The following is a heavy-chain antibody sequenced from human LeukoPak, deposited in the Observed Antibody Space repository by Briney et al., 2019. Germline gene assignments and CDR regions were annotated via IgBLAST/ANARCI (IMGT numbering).Heavy chain of an antibody. V-gene: IGHV3-74*01. CDR2: INRDGGGT. CDR3: ARVAYGDYGVFDY. J-gene: IGHJ4*02. Sequence: GGSLRLSCAASGFTFSSYSMNWVRHAPGKGLVWVSRINRDGGGTTYADSVKGRFTISRDNAKNTVYLQMNSLRAEDTAVYFCARVAYGDYGVFDYWGQGTLVTVSS. CDR1: GFTFSSYS. D-gene: IGHD4-17*01.